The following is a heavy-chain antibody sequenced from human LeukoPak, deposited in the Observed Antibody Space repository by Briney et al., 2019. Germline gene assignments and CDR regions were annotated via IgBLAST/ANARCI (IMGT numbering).Heavy chain of an antibody. CDR1: GGTFSSYA. Sequence: SVKVSCKASGGTFSSYAISWVRQAPGQGLEWMGRIIPIFGTANYAQKFQGRVTITTDESTSTAYMELSSLRSEDTAVHYCARLNLDSGGSWYYFDYWGQGTLVTVSS. CDR2: IIPIFGTA. D-gene: IGHD2-15*01. V-gene: IGHV1-69*05. CDR3: ARLNLDSGGSWYYFDY. J-gene: IGHJ4*02.